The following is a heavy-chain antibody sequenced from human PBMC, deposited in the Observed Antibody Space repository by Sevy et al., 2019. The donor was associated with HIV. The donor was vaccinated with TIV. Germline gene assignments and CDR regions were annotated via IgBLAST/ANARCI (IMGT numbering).Heavy chain of an antibody. CDR3: ARDWCDDFDDRRASYYYFYGMDV. CDR2: IKQDGSEK. D-gene: IGHD4-17*01. Sequence: GESLKISCAASGFTFSIYWMTWVRQAPGKGLEWVANIKQDGSEKYYVDSVKGRFTISRDNAKNSLYLQMNSLRADDTAVYYCARDWCDDFDDRRASYYYFYGMDVWGQGTTVTVSS. CDR1: GFTFSIYW. V-gene: IGHV3-7*01. J-gene: IGHJ6*02.